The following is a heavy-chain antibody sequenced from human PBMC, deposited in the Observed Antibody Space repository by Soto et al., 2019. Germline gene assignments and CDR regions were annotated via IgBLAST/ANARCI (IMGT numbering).Heavy chain of an antibody. J-gene: IGHJ1*01. D-gene: IGHD3-22*01. CDR1: GFTFSSYA. V-gene: IGHV3-23*01. CDR2: ISGSGGST. Sequence: EVQLLESGGGLVQPGGSLRLSCAASGFTFSSYAMSWVRQAPGKGLVWVSAISGSGGSTYYADSVKGRFTISRDNSKNTLYLQMNRLRAEDTAVYYCAKDRYYYDSSGSGLSFQHWGQGTLVTVSS. CDR3: AKDRYYYDSSGSGLSFQH.